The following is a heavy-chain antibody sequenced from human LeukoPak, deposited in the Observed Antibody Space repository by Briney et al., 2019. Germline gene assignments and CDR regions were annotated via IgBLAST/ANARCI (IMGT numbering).Heavy chain of an antibody. CDR1: GFTFSSYA. Sequence: PGGSLRLSCAASGFTFSSYAMHWVRQAPGKGLEWVAVISYDGSNKYYADSVKGRFTISRDNAKNSLYLQMNSLRAEDTALYYCAKDMDDSSGYYYFDYWGQGTLVTVSS. D-gene: IGHD3-22*01. CDR2: ISYDGSNK. V-gene: IGHV3-30*04. CDR3: AKDMDDSSGYYYFDY. J-gene: IGHJ4*02.